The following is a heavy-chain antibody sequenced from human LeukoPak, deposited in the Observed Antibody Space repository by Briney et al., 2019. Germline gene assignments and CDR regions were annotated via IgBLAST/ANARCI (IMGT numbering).Heavy chain of an antibody. CDR1: GFTFSSYA. Sequence: PGGSLRLSCAASGFTFSSYAMSWVRQAPGKGLEWVSAISGSGGSTYYADSVKGRFTISRDNSKNTLYLQMSSLRAEDTALYYCAKAKWSGSYSIDYWGQGTLVTVSS. CDR2: ISGSGGST. V-gene: IGHV3-23*01. CDR3: AKAKWSGSYSIDY. D-gene: IGHD1-26*01. J-gene: IGHJ4*02.